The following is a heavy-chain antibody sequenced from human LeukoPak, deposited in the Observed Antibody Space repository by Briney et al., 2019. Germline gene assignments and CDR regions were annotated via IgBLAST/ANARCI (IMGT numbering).Heavy chain of an antibody. D-gene: IGHD2-2*01. J-gene: IGHJ5*02. V-gene: IGHV3-33*01. CDR3: ARVLRIVVVPAATHNWFDP. CDR1: GFTFSSYG. CDR2: IWYDGSNK. Sequence: GGSLRLSCAASGFTFSSYGMHWVRQAPGKGLEWVAFIWYDGSNKYKADSVKGRFTISRDNSKNTLYLQMNSLRAEDTAVYYCARVLRIVVVPAATHNWFDPWGQGTLVTVSS.